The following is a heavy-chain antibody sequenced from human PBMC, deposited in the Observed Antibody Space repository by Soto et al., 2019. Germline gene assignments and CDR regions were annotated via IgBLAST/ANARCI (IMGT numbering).Heavy chain of an antibody. D-gene: IGHD2-2*01. CDR2: IYYSGTT. J-gene: IGHJ6*03. Sequence: PSETKSHTSTVSDGSISTITYYWSWKSQPPGKGLEWIGSIYYSGTTFYNLSLKSRVTISVDTSKNQFSLELSSVTAADTAVYYCARRRVVTPDSPPYTDVWGKGTTVTVSS. CDR3: ARRRVVTPDSPPYTDV. V-gene: IGHV4-39*01. CDR1: DGSISTITYY.